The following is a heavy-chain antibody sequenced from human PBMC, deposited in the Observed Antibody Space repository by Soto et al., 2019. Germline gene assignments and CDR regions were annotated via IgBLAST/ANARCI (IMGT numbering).Heavy chain of an antibody. J-gene: IGHJ6*02. CDR3: ARVTTTFGVAHSYGMDV. Sequence: GGSLRLSCSASGFTFSYYAMHWVRQAPGKGLEWVALISHDGTNKYYADSVKGRFTISRDNSKNTLYLQMTSLRVEDTAVYYCARVTTTFGVAHSYGMDVWGQGTTVTLSS. V-gene: IGHV3-30-3*01. D-gene: IGHD3-3*01. CDR1: GFTFSYYA. CDR2: ISHDGTNK.